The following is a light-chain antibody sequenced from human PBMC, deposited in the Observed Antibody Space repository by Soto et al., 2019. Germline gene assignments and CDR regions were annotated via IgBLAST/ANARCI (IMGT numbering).Light chain of an antibody. CDR3: GSWDTSLSAMV. CDR2: DNN. Sequence: QSVLTQPPSVSAAPGQKVTISCSGSSSNIGNNYVSWYQQLPGTAPKPLIYDNNKRPSGIPDRFSGSKSGTSATLGISGLRTGDEADYYCGSWDTSLSAMVFGGGTKVTVL. J-gene: IGLJ2*01. V-gene: IGLV1-51*01. CDR1: SSNIGNNY.